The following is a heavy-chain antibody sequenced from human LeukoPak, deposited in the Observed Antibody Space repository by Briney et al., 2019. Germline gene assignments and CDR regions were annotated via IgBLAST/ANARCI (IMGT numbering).Heavy chain of an antibody. Sequence: GGSLRLSCAASGFTFSSYGMHWVRQAPGKGLEWVAFIRFDGSNKYYADSVKGRLTISRDNSKNTLYLQMNSLRGEDTAVYYCAKFDNRIVGAASFNYWGQGTLVTVSS. CDR2: IRFDGSNK. CDR1: GFTFSSYG. CDR3: AKFDNRIVGAASFNY. J-gene: IGHJ4*02. D-gene: IGHD1-26*01. V-gene: IGHV3-30*02.